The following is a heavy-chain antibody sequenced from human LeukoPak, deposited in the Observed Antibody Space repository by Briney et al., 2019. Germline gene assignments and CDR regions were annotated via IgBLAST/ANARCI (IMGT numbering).Heavy chain of an antibody. V-gene: IGHV3-23*01. CDR3: AKGPRVITAFSVVY. J-gene: IGHJ4*02. CDR1: GFTFSSFG. Sequence: GSLRLSCAASGFTFSSFGMSWVRQAPGKGLEWVSAISGSGGSTYYADSVKGRFTISRDNSKNTLYLQMNSLRAEDTAVYYCAKGPRVITAFSVVYWGQGTLVTVSS. D-gene: IGHD3-22*01. CDR2: ISGSGGST.